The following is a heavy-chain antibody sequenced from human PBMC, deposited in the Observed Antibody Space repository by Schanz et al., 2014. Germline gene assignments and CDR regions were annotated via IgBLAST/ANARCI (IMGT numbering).Heavy chain of an antibody. Sequence: QVQLQESGPALVKPSETLSLTCTVSGGSISDNSYYWSWIRQLPGKGLEWIGYISHSGSAYYNPSLKSRLNISIDTPKSQFSLKVTSMTAADTAVYYCAREGDYYGMDVWGQGTTVTVSS. CDR3: AREGDYYGMDV. CDR2: ISHSGSA. J-gene: IGHJ6*02. CDR1: GGSISDNSYY. V-gene: IGHV4-31*03.